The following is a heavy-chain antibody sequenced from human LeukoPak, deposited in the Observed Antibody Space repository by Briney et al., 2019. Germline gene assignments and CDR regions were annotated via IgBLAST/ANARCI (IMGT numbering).Heavy chain of an antibody. CDR1: GGTFSSYA. Sequence: EASVKVSCKASGGTFSSYAISWVRQAPGQGLEWMGGIIPIFATANYAQKFQGRVTITADESTSTAYMELSSLRSEDTAVYYCARVPQLLWFGEGGYFFDYWGQGTLVTVSS. CDR2: IIPIFATA. V-gene: IGHV1-69*01. J-gene: IGHJ4*02. D-gene: IGHD3-10*01. CDR3: ARVPQLLWFGEGGYFFDY.